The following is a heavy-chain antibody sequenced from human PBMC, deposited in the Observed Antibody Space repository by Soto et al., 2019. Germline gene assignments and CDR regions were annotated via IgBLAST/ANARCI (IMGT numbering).Heavy chain of an antibody. Sequence: ASVMVSCKASGYMFTKSAMHWVRQAPGQRLEWMGWISGDSGNTKYSPKLQDRVTITRDTSASTAYMELSSLRSEDTALYYCARDGVAAGNINFDYWGQGTLVTAPQ. J-gene: IGHJ4*01. CDR1: GYMFTKSA. CDR3: ARDGVAAGNINFDY. V-gene: IGHV1-3*01. CDR2: ISGDSGNT. D-gene: IGHD6-19*01.